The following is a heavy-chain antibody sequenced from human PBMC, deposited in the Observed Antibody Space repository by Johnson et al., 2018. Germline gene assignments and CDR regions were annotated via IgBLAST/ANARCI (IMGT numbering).Heavy chain of an antibody. Sequence: VQLVQSGGGLVQXGGSXRLXCAASGFSLSTYWMSWARQAPGKGLEWVANIKQDGSEKYYVDSVKGRFTISRENAKNSLFLQMNSLRGEDTAVYYCARDRATIGGWFDPWGQGTLVTVSS. CDR3: ARDRATIGGWFDP. D-gene: IGHD5-12*01. CDR1: GFSLSTYW. J-gene: IGHJ5*02. V-gene: IGHV3-7*01. CDR2: IKQDGSEK.